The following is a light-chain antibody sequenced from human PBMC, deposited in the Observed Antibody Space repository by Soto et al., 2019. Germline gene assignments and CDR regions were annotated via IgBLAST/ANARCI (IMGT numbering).Light chain of an antibody. J-gene: IGLJ2*01. CDR3: QSYDSSLSGSV. Sequence: QSVLTQSPSVSGAPGQRVTISCTGSSSNIGAGYDVHWYQQLPGTAPKLLIYNNNNRPSGVTDRFSGSKSGTSASLAITGLQAEDEADYYCQSYDSSLSGSVFGGGTKLTVL. CDR1: SSNIGAGYD. V-gene: IGLV1-40*01. CDR2: NNN.